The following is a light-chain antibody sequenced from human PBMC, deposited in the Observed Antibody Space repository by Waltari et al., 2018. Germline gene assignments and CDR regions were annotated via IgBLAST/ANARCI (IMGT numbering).Light chain of an antibody. CDR2: KIN. Sequence: QTVVPQEPSLSVSPGGTVTHTCAMSSGPISSTSYFIWYRQTPGQAPRTLIYKINSRSAGVPDRFSGSFLGNKAALTITGAQADDESDYYCLMYMGSGIWVFGGGTKVTVL. J-gene: IGLJ2*01. V-gene: IGLV8-61*01. CDR3: LMYMGSGIWV. CDR1: SGPISSTSY.